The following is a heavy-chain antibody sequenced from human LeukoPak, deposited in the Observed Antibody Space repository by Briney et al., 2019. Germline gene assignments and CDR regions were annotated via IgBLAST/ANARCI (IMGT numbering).Heavy chain of an antibody. CDR2: IGSDGSST. Sequence: GGSLRLSCVASGFTFSSYWMHWVRQAPGQGLVWVSRIGSDGSSTSYADSVKGRFTISRDNAKNTLYLQMNSLRAEDTAVYYCARSDYFDYWGQGTLVTVSS. V-gene: IGHV3-74*01. J-gene: IGHJ4*02. CDR1: GFTFSSYW. CDR3: ARSDYFDY.